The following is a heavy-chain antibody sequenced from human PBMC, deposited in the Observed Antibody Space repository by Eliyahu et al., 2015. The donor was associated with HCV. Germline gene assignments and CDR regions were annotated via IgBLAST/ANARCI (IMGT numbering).Heavy chain of an antibody. CDR1: GFTFSDYS. CDR2: ISYDGGDI. Sequence: QVQLVESGGGVVQPGRSLRLXXATXGFTFSDYSMRWVRQAPGKGLEWVSVISYDGGDIHYTDSVKGRFAISRDNSRSILYLQMNSLRPEDTATYYCARDSWGIDYWGQGALVTVSS. CDR3: ARDSWGIDY. J-gene: IGHJ4*02. D-gene: IGHD3-16*01. V-gene: IGHV3-30*09.